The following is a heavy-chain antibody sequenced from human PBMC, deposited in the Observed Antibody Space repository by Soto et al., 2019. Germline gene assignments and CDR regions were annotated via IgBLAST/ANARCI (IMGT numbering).Heavy chain of an antibody. CDR1: GYTFNTYC. Sequence: ASVKVSCKPSGYTFNTYCLHWLRQAPGQALEWMGVIHPSGGGTTYAQKFLGRVTVTRDTSTTTVFMELSSLRSDDTAVYYCARGGHIAVVTASFDYWGQGTLVTISS. D-gene: IGHD2-21*02. J-gene: IGHJ4*02. V-gene: IGHV1-46*02. CDR3: ARGGHIAVVTASFDY. CDR2: IHPSGGGT.